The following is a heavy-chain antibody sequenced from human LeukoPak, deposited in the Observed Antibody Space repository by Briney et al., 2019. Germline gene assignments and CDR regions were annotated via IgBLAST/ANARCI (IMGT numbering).Heavy chain of an antibody. Sequence: GESLKISCKGSGYSFPSYWIGWVRQMPGKGLEWMGIIYPGDSDTRYSPSFQGQVTISADKSISTAYLQWSSLKASDTAMYYCARRADQLPIPSYDTSGYNLWGQGTLVTVSS. V-gene: IGHV5-51*01. J-gene: IGHJ5*02. CDR2: IYPGDSDT. CDR1: GYSFPSYW. D-gene: IGHD3-22*01. CDR3: ARRADQLPIPSYDTSGYNL.